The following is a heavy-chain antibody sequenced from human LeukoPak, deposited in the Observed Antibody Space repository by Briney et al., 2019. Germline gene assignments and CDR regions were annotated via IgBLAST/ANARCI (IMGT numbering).Heavy chain of an antibody. D-gene: IGHD3-10*01. CDR2: ISSSSSYI. J-gene: IGHJ4*02. V-gene: IGHV3-21*01. Sequence: PGGSLRLSCAASGFTFSSYSMNWVRQAPGKGLEWVSSISSSSSYIYYADSVKGRFTISRDNAKNSLYLQMNSLRAEDTAVYYCARAYYGSGSYHDYWGQGTLVTVSS. CDR1: GFTFSSYS. CDR3: ARAYYGSGSYHDY.